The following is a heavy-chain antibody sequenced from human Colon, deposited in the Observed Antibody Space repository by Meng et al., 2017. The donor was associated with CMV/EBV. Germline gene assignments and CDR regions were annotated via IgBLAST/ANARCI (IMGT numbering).Heavy chain of an antibody. V-gene: IGHV3-74*01. CDR2: INSDGSST. J-gene: IGHJ4*02. CDR3: ARGGNDYGDYFDY. Sequence: GESLKISCAASGFTFSSYWMHWVRQAPGKGLVWVSRINSDGSSTSYADSVKGRFTISRDNAKNSLYLQMNSLRAEDTALYYCARGGNDYGDYFDYWGQGTLVTVSS. D-gene: IGHD4-17*01. CDR1: GFTFSSYW.